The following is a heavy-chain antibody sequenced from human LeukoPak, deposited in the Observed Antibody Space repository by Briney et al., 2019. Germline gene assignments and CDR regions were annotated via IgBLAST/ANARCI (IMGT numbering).Heavy chain of an antibody. Sequence: GGSLRLSCAASGFTFSSYDMHWVRHATGKGLEWVSAIGTAGDTNYPGSVKGRFTISRENAKNSLYLQMNSLRAGDTAVYYCTRSIAAAGPYYYYYYGMDVWGQGTTVTVSS. CDR2: IGTAGDT. CDR1: GFTFSSYD. V-gene: IGHV3-13*01. D-gene: IGHD6-13*01. J-gene: IGHJ6*02. CDR3: TRSIAAAGPYYYYYYGMDV.